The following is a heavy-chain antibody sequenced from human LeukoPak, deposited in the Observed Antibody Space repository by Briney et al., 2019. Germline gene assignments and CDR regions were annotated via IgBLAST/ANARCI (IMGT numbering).Heavy chain of an antibody. Sequence: GGSLRLSCAASGFTFSSYAMSWVRQAPGKGLEWVSAVSGSGSSTYYADSVKGRFTISRDNSKNTLYLQMNSPRADDTAVYYCAKAGYSYGIPFFDYWGQGTLVTVSS. J-gene: IGHJ4*02. V-gene: IGHV3-23*01. D-gene: IGHD5-18*01. CDR2: VSGSGSST. CDR3: AKAGYSYGIPFFDY. CDR1: GFTFSSYA.